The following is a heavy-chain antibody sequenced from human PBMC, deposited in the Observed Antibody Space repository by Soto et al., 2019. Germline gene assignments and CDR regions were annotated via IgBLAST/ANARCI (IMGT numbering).Heavy chain of an antibody. J-gene: IGHJ4*02. D-gene: IGHD4-17*01. CDR2: IYYSGST. CDR3: ARVPLTTVVTFDY. Sequence: SETLSLTCTVSGGSVSGGSYYWSWIRQPPGKGLEWIGYIYYSGSTNYNPSLKSRVTISVDTSKNQFSLKLSSVTAADTAVYYCARVPLTTVVTFDYWGQGTLVTVSS. V-gene: IGHV4-61*01. CDR1: GGSVSGGSYY.